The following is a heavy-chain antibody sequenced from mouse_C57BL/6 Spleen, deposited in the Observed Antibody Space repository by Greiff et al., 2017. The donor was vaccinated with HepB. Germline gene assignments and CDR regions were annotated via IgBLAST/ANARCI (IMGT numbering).Heavy chain of an antibody. CDR2: ISSGSSTI. V-gene: IGHV5-17*01. CDR1: GFTFSDYG. Sequence: EVMLVESGGGLVKPGGSLKLSCAASGFTFSDYGMHWVRQAPEKGLEWVAYISSGSSTIYYADTVKGRFTISRDNAKNTLFLQMTSLRSEDTAMYYWARAVAWYFDVWGTGTTVTVSS. D-gene: IGHD1-1*01. J-gene: IGHJ1*03. CDR3: ARAVAWYFDV.